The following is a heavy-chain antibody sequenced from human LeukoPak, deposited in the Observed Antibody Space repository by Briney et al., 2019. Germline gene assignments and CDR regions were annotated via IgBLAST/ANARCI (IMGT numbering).Heavy chain of an antibody. CDR3: ARDLRPYYYYLDV. V-gene: IGHV1-46*01. Sequence: ASVTVSCKASGYTFTSYYMHWVRQAPGQGLEWMGIINPSGGSTSYAQKFQGRVTMTRDTSTSTVYMELSSLRSEDTAVYYCARDLRPYYYYLDVWGKGTTVTVSS. CDR1: GYTFTSYY. J-gene: IGHJ6*03. D-gene: IGHD5/OR15-5a*01. CDR2: INPSGGST.